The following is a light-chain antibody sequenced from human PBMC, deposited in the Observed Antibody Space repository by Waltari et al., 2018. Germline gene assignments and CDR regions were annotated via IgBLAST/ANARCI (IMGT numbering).Light chain of an antibody. CDR2: LGS. J-gene: IGKJ4*01. CDR1: QSLLHSNGYNY. V-gene: IGKV2-28*01. CDR3: MQALQTPHT. Sequence: DIVMTQSPLSLPVTPGEPASISCRSSQSLLHSNGYNYLDWYLQKPGQSPQLLIYLGSNRASGGPDRFSGSGSGTDFTLKISRVEAEDVGVSYCMQALQTPHTFGGGTKVEIK.